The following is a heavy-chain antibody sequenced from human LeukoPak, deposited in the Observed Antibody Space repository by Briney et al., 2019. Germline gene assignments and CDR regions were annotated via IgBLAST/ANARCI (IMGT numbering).Heavy chain of an antibody. CDR3: AKGRGYSGYDEIDY. J-gene: IGHJ4*02. Sequence: GGSLRLSCAASGLTFDDYAMHWVRQAPGKGLEWVSLISWDGGSTYYADSVKGRFTISRDNSKNSLYLQMNSLRAEDTALYYCAKGRGYSGYDEIDYWGQGTLVTVSS. D-gene: IGHD5-12*01. CDR2: ISWDGGST. CDR1: GLTFDDYA. V-gene: IGHV3-43D*04.